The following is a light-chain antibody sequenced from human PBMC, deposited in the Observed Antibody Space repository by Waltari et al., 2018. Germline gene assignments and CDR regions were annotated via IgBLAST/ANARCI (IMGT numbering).Light chain of an antibody. J-gene: IGKJ1*01. CDR2: WAA. Sequence: DIVMTQSPDSLAVSLGERATINCKSSQSILYSSNDKNYLAWYQQKPGQPPTLRIYWAAARESGVPDGFSGSGSGTDFTLTISSRQAEDVAVYYCQQYYRSRTFGQGTKVEIK. CDR1: QSILYSSNDKNY. V-gene: IGKV4-1*01. CDR3: QQYYRSRT.